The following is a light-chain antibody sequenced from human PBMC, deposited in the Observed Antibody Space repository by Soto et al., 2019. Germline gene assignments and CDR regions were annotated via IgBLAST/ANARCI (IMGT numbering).Light chain of an antibody. CDR3: AAWDDSPNGCV. V-gene: IGLV1-44*01. J-gene: IGLJ1*01. CDR2: TNS. CDR1: SSNIGSNS. Sequence: QSVLTQPPSASGTPGQRVTISCSGSSSNIGSNSVHWYRQIPGTAPKLLIYTNSQRPSGVPDRFSGSKSGTSASLAISGLQSEDEADYYCAAWDDSPNGCVFGTGTKVTVL.